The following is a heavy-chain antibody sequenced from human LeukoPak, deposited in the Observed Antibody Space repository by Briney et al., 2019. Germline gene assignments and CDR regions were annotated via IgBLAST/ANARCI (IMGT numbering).Heavy chain of an antibody. CDR3: ARDDTMVRGVITKFDY. D-gene: IGHD3-10*01. CDR1: GFTFSSYS. V-gene: IGHV3-48*01. CDR2: ISSSSSTI. Sequence: QPGGSLRLSCAASGFTFSSYSMNWVRQAPGKGLEWVSYISSSSSTIYYADSVKSRFTISRDNAKNSLYLQMNSLRAEDTAVYYCARDDTMVRGVITKFDYWGQGTLVTVSS. J-gene: IGHJ4*02.